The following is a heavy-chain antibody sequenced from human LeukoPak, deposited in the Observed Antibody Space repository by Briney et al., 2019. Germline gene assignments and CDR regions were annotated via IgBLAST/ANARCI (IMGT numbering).Heavy chain of an antibody. J-gene: IGHJ4*02. V-gene: IGHV4-39*07. Sequence: SETLSLTCSVSGGSISSSSSYWGWIRQPPGTGLEWIGSIYHSGTTHYNPSLKSRLTISVDTSKNQFSLRLSSVTAADTAVYYCARIIELTGHFEYWGQGTLVTVSS. CDR1: GGSISSSSSY. CDR3: ARIIELTGHFEY. D-gene: IGHD3-9*01. CDR2: IYHSGTT.